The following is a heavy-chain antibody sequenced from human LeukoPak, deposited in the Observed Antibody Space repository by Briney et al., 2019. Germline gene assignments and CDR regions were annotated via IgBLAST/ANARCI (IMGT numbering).Heavy chain of an antibody. V-gene: IGHV3-33*06. CDR2: IWHDGSVE. D-gene: IGHD3-16*01. Sequence: GRTLRLSCAASGFMFSRLGMQWVRQAPGEGLWWVAMIWHDGSVEEYADSVKGRFTISRDNSQNTLYLQMNSLRDDDTAVYYCAKEGDQFRGYLDAWGKGTTVTVSS. J-gene: IGHJ6*03. CDR1: GFMFSRLG. CDR3: AKEGDQFRGYLDA.